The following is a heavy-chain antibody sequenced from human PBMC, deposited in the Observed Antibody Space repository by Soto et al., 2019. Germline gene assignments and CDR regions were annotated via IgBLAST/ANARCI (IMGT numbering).Heavy chain of an antibody. CDR1: GFTFSSYA. Sequence: GGSLRLSCAASGFTFSSYAMSWVRQAPGKGLEWVSAISGSGGSTYYADSVKGRFTISRDNSKNTLYLQMNSLRAEDTAVYYCAKDCSFYYGSGGTFDYWGQGTLVTVSS. CDR3: AKDCSFYYGSGGTFDY. CDR2: ISGSGGST. D-gene: IGHD3-10*01. V-gene: IGHV3-23*01. J-gene: IGHJ4*02.